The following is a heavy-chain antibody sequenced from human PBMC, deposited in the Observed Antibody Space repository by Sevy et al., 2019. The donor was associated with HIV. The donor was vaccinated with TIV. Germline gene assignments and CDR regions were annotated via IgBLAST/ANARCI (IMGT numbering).Heavy chain of an antibody. Sequence: ASVKVSCKASGYTFTSYGISWVRQAPGQGLEWMEWISAYNGNTNYAQKLQGRVTMTTDTSTSTAYMELRSLRSDDTAVYYCARDRYCSGGSCPLNAFDIWGQGTMVTVSS. J-gene: IGHJ3*02. D-gene: IGHD2-15*01. CDR3: ARDRYCSGGSCPLNAFDI. CDR1: GYTFTSYG. CDR2: ISAYNGNT. V-gene: IGHV1-18*01.